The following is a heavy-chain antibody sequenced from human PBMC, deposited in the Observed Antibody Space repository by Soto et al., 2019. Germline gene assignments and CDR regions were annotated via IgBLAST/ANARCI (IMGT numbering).Heavy chain of an antibody. CDR3: ARDMARNFDY. CDR2: INPRGGST. CDR1: GYTFTSYY. V-gene: IGHV1-46*01. J-gene: IGHJ4*02. Sequence: QVQLVQSGAEVKKPGASVKVSCKASGYTFTSYYMHWVRQAPGQGLEWMGIINPRGGSTSYAQKFQGRVTRTRHTSTSTVYMELSSLRSEDTAVYYCARDMARNFDYWGQGTLVTVS.